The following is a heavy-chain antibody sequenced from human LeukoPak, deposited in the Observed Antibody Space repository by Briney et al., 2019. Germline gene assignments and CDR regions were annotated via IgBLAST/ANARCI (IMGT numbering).Heavy chain of an antibody. Sequence: SETLSLTCTVSGGSISSYYWSWIRQPPGKGLEWIGYIYYSGSTNYNPSLKSRVTISLDTSKNQFSLNLRSVTAADTAVYYCARDGVVTMELDYWGQGTLVTVSS. CDR2: IYYSGST. CDR1: GGSISSYY. J-gene: IGHJ4*02. D-gene: IGHD3-3*01. CDR3: ARDGVVTMELDY. V-gene: IGHV4-59*12.